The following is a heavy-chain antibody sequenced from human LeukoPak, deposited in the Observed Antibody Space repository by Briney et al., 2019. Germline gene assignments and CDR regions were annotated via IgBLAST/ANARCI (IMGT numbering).Heavy chain of an antibody. CDR2: INTNSGGT. CDR1: GYIFTGYY. J-gene: IGHJ6*02. D-gene: IGHD3-10*01. Sequence: ASVKVSCKASGYIFTGYYMHWVRQAPGQGLEWMGWINTNSGGTNYAQKFQGRVTMTRDTSISTAYMELSRLRSDDTAVYYCATAGSSELLWDYAMDVWGQGTTVTVSS. CDR3: ATAGSSELLWDYAMDV. V-gene: IGHV1-2*02.